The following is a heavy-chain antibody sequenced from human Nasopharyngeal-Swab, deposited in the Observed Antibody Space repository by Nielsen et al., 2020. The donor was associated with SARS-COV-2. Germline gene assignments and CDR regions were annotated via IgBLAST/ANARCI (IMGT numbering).Heavy chain of an antibody. Sequence: GESLKISCAASGFTFSSYAMSWVRQAPGKGLEWVSAISGSGGSTYYADSVKGRFTISRDNSKNTLYLQMNSLRAGDTAVYYCAKKVIVVVVAATVFDYWGQGTLVTVSS. V-gene: IGHV3-23*01. D-gene: IGHD2-15*01. CDR1: GFTFSSYA. CDR3: AKKVIVVVVAATVFDY. CDR2: ISGSGGST. J-gene: IGHJ4*02.